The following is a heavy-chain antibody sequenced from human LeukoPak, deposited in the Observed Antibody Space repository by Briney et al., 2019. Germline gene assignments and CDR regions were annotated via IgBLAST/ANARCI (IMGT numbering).Heavy chain of an antibody. CDR3: AKDRGYYFDY. D-gene: IGHD3-10*01. CDR2: IRYDGSKK. J-gene: IGHJ4*02. V-gene: IGHV3-30*02. Sequence: PGGSLRLSCAGSGFPFSIHGMNWVRQAPGKGLEWVTFIRYDGSKKYYADSVKGRFTISRDNSKNTLYLQMNSLRAEDTAVYYCAKDRGYYFDYWGQGTLVTVSS. CDR1: GFPFSIHG.